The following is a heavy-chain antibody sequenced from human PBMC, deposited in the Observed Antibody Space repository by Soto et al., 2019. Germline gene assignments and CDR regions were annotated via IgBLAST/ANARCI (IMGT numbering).Heavy chain of an antibody. Sequence: SLRLSCEASGFTFSSYGMHWVRQAPGKGLEWVAIIWNDGSNEYYADSVKGRFTISRDNSKNTLYLQVSNLRAEDTAVYFCARDQTDSGGYSDSWGQGTLVTVSS. CDR1: GFTFSSYG. D-gene: IGHD3-22*01. V-gene: IGHV3-33*01. CDR2: IWNDGSNE. J-gene: IGHJ4*02. CDR3: ARDQTDSGGYSDS.